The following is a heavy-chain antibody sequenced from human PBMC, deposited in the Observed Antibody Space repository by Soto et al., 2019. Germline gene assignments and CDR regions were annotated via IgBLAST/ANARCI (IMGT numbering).Heavy chain of an antibody. D-gene: IGHD3-10*01. V-gene: IGHV4-39*01. CDR3: ARRERYYGSPGWFDP. Sequence: SETLSLTCSVSGGSISSFTYYWGWIRQPPGNGLEWIGTVYYNENTYYNPSLKSRVTITVDTAKNQFSLNLRSVTAADTAMYFCARRERYYGSPGWFDPWGQGTMVTVYS. CDR1: GGSISSFTYY. CDR2: VYYNENT. J-gene: IGHJ5*02.